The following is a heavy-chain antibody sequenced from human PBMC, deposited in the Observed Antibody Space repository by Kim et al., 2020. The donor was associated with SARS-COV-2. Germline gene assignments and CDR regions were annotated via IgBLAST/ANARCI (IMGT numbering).Heavy chain of an antibody. CDR3: AKDSLSDHTAVAGTPSNY. V-gene: IGHV3-23*01. J-gene: IGHJ4*02. D-gene: IGHD6-19*01. CDR1: GFTFSSYA. Sequence: GGSLRLSCAASGFTFSSYAMSWVRQAPGKGLEWVSAISGSGGSTYYADSVKGRFTISRDNSKNTLYLQMNSLRAEDTAVYYCAKDSLSDHTAVAGTPSNYWGQGTLVTVSS. CDR2: ISGSGGST.